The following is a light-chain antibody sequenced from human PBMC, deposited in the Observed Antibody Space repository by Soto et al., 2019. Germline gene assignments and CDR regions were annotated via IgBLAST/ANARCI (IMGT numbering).Light chain of an antibody. J-gene: IGLJ2*01. Sequence: QAVLTQSSSASASLGSSVKLTCTLSSGHSSYIIAWHQQQPGNAPRYLMKLEGSGSYNKGSGVPDRFSGSSSGADRYLTISNLQSEDEADYYCETWDSNTRVFGGGTQLTVL. CDR1: SGHSSYI. CDR2: LEGSGSY. V-gene: IGLV4-60*03. CDR3: ETWDSNTRV.